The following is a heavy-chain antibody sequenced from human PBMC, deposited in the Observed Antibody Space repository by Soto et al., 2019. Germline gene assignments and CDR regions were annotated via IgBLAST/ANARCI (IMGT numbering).Heavy chain of an antibody. Sequence: ASVKVSCKTSGYTFNTYYISWLRPAPGQGLEWIGWISTYNGNTNYVPKFQGRITMTTDTSTSTAYMELRGLRSDDTALYFCARDTSNYFDFWGQGTPVTVSS. CDR1: GYTFNTYY. J-gene: IGHJ4*02. V-gene: IGHV1-18*01. D-gene: IGHD2-2*01. CDR3: ARDTSNYFDF. CDR2: ISTYNGNT.